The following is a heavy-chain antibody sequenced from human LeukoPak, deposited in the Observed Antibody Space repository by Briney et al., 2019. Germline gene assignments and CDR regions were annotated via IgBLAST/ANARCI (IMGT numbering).Heavy chain of an antibody. D-gene: IGHD3-10*01. V-gene: IGHV4-61*02. CDR3: ARDPRGSGSPYMDV. CDR1: GGSISSGSYY. CDR2: IYTSGST. Sequence: SETLSLTCTVSGGSISSGSYYWSWIRQPAGKGLEWIGRIYTSGSTNYNPSLKSRVTISVDTSKNQFSLKLSSVTAADTAVYYCARDPRGSGSPYMDVWGKGTTVTVSS. J-gene: IGHJ6*03.